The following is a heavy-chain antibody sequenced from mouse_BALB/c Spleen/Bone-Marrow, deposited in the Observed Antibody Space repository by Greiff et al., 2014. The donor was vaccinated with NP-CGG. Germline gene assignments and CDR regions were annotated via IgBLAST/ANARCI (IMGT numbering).Heavy chain of an antibody. CDR3: ARDGYDDY. D-gene: IGHD2-2*01. Sequence: EVKLMESGGGLVQPGGSLRLSCATSGFTFTDYYMSWVRQPPGKALEWLGFIRNKANGCTTEYSASVKGRFTISRDNSQSILYLQMNTLRAEDSATYYCARDGYDDYWGQGTSLTVSS. CDR2: IRNKANGCTT. J-gene: IGHJ2*02. CDR1: GFTFTDYY. V-gene: IGHV7-3*02.